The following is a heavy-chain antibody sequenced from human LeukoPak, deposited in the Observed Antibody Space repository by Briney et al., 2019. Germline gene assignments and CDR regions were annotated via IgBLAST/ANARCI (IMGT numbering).Heavy chain of an antibody. CDR2: IIPILGIA. D-gene: IGHD2-2*03. Sequence: SVKVSCKASGGTFSSYAISWVRQAPGQGLEWMGRIIPILGIANYAQKFQGRVTITADKSTSTAYMELSSLRSEDSAVYYCARGSGYCSSTSCYIDYWGQGTLVTVSS. CDR1: GGTFSSYA. CDR3: ARGSGYCSSTSCYIDY. V-gene: IGHV1-69*04. J-gene: IGHJ4*02.